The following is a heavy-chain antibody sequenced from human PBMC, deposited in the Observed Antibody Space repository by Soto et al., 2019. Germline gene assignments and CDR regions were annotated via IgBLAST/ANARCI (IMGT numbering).Heavy chain of an antibody. V-gene: IGHV3-21*01. CDR1: GFTFSSYS. CDR2: ISSSSSYI. Sequence: GGSLRLSCAASGFTFSSYSMNWVRQAPGKGLEWVSSISSSSSYIYYADSVKGRFTISRDNAKNSLYLQMNSLRAEDTALYYCARDTDLRFLAYGMDVWGQGTTVTVSS. CDR3: ARDTDLRFLAYGMDV. D-gene: IGHD3-3*01. J-gene: IGHJ6*02.